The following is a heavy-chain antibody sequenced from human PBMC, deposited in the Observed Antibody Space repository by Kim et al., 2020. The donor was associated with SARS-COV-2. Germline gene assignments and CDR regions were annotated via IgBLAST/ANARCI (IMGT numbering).Heavy chain of an antibody. V-gene: IGHV4-39*01. CDR2: IYYSGST. Sequence: SETLSLTCTVSGGSISSSSYYWGWIRQPPGKGLEWIGSIYYSGSTYYNPSLKSRVTISVDTSKNQFSLKLSSVTAAETAVYYCARGGYYGMDVWGQGTTVTVSS. CDR1: GGSISSSSYY. D-gene: IGHD3-16*01. CDR3: ARGGYYGMDV. J-gene: IGHJ6*02.